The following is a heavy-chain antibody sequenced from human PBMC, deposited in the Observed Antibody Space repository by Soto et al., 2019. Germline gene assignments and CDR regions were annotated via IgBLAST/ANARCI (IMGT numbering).Heavy chain of an antibody. CDR2: TSFDGSHE. J-gene: IGHJ4*02. V-gene: IGHV3-30*18. CDR3: AKSPSKARDYEVLAGYSGYFDS. D-gene: IGHD3-9*01. Sequence: WSLRLSCAASGFIFSDFGMSWVRQAPGKGLEWVAVTSFDGSHEYYAASAKGRFTISRDNSKNMLLLQMDNVRAEDTAVYYCAKSPSKARDYEVLAGYSGYFDSWGLGTLVTVSS. CDR1: GFIFSDFG.